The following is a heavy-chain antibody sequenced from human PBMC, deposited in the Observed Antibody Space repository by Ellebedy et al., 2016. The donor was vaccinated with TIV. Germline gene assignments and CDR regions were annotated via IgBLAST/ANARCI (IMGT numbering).Heavy chain of an antibody. CDR1: GFTLSGYW. V-gene: IGHV3-74*01. CDR3: ARESVRYFDWDY. D-gene: IGHD3-9*01. J-gene: IGHJ4*02. Sequence: HTGGSLRLSCVASGFTLSGYWMHWVRQVPGKGLVWLARINTAGSSTSYADSVEGRFTISRDTAKKTLYLEMSGLRSDDTAVYYCARESVRYFDWDYWGQGTLVAV. CDR2: INTAGSST.